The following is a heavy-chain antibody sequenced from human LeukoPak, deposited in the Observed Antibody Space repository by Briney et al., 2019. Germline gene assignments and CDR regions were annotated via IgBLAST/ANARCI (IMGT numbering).Heavy chain of an antibody. CDR2: MNPNSGNT. V-gene: IGHV1-8*01. D-gene: IGHD6-19*01. Sequence: ASVKVSCKASGYTFTSYDINWVRQATGQGLEWMGWMNPNSGNTGYAQKFQGRVTMTRNTSISTAYMELSSLRSEDTAVYYCAKGNVRGYSSGWYDLGTMYYFDYWGQGTLVTVSS. CDR3: AKGNVRGYSSGWYDLGTMYYFDY. CDR1: GYTFTSYD. J-gene: IGHJ4*02.